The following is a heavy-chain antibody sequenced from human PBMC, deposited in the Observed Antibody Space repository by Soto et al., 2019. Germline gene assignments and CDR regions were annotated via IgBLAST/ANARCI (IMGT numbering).Heavy chain of an antibody. CDR2: ISAGGDGT. J-gene: IGHJ4*02. CDR1: GFSFRSYA. V-gene: IGHV3-23*01. CDR3: ADGGRYPYF. Sequence: VQLLQSGGDLVQPGGSLRLSCVASGFSFRSYAMGWVRQAPGKGLDWVSSISAGGDGTYYADSVKGRFTVSRDNSKNTLYLQMNSLRADDTAVYYCADGGRYPYFWGQGTLVTVSS. D-gene: IGHD1-26*01.